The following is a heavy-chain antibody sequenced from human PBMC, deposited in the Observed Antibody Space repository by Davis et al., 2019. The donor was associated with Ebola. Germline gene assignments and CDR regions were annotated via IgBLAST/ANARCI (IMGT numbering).Heavy chain of an antibody. V-gene: IGHV4-59*08. Sequence: PSETLSLTCTVSGGSISSYYWNWIRQPPGKGLEWIASISYSGSTNYNPSLKSRVTMSVDTSKSQFSLKLSSVTAADTAVYYCARHSFFGELLSPLDSWGQGTLVTVSP. CDR3: ARHSFFGELLSPLDS. J-gene: IGHJ4*02. CDR1: GGSISSYY. CDR2: ISYSGST. D-gene: IGHD3-10*01.